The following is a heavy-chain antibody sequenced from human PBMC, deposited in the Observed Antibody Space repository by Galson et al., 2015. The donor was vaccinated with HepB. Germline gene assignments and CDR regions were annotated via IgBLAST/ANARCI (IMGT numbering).Heavy chain of an antibody. D-gene: IGHD3-10*01. CDR3: AKGSWFGEFLLWFDP. Sequence: SLRLSCAASGFTFDDYAMHWVRQAPGKGLEWVSGISWNSGSIGYADSVKGRFTISRDNAKNSLYLQMNSLRAEDTALYYCAKGSWFGEFLLWFDPWGQGTLVTVSS. CDR1: GFTFDDYA. J-gene: IGHJ5*02. V-gene: IGHV3-9*01. CDR2: ISWNSGSI.